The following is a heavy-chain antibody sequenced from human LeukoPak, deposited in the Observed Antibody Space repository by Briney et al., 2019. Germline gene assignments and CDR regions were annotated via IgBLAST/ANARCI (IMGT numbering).Heavy chain of an antibody. CDR1: GFTFSSYE. CDR3: ARHVRASGSGSFGFDL. D-gene: IGHD3-10*01. Sequence: PGGSLRLSCAASGFTFSSYEMNWVRQAPGKGLEWVSYISSGSSSIFYADSVKGRFTISRDNAKNSLYLQMNSLRVEDTAVYYCARHVRASGSGSFGFDLWGQGTVVTVSS. J-gene: IGHJ3*01. CDR2: ISSGSSSI. V-gene: IGHV3-48*03.